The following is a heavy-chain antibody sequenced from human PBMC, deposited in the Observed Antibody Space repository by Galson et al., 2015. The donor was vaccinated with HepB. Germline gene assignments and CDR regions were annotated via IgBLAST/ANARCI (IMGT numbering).Heavy chain of an antibody. Sequence: SVKVSCKASGYTFNNYAINWVRQAPGEGLEWMGWISAYNRNTHFAQKFQGRVTMTTDTSTNTAHMELRGLRSDDTAVYYCAREGGGKSDSGTYYYYGMDVWGQGTTVTVSS. D-gene: IGHD3-16*01. J-gene: IGHJ6*02. V-gene: IGHV1-18*04. CDR2: ISAYNRNT. CDR3: AREGGGKSDSGTYYYYGMDV. CDR1: GYTFNNYA.